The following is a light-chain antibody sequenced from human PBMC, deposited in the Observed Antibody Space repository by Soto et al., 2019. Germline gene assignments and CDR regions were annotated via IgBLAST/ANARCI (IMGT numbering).Light chain of an antibody. Sequence: EIVMTQSPAALSVSPGERATLSCRASQSVSSNLAWYQQKPGQAPRLLIYGASTRATGIPARFSGSGSGTEFTFTISSLQSEDIAVYYCQQYNNWPETFGQGTKVDIK. J-gene: IGKJ1*01. V-gene: IGKV3-15*01. CDR2: GAS. CDR1: QSVSSN. CDR3: QQYNNWPET.